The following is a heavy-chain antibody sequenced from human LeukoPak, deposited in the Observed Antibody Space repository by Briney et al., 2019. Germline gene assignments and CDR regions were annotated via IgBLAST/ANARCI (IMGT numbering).Heavy chain of an antibody. CDR2: INAGNGDT. CDR3: AIHCSGGSCSRSYYFDY. CDR1: GYTFSRHA. Sequence: GASVKVSCKASGYTFSRHAVHWARQAPGQRLEWMGWINAGNGDTKYSQKFQDRVTITRDTSASTAYMELSSLRSEDTAVYYCAIHCSGGSCSRSYYFDYWGQGTRVTVSS. J-gene: IGHJ4*02. D-gene: IGHD2-15*01. V-gene: IGHV1-3*01.